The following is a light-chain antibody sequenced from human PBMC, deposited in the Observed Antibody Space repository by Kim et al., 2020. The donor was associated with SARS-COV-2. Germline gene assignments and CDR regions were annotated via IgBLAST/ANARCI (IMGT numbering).Light chain of an antibody. CDR3: QQRNSWPHAVN. CDR1: KNRDTY. CDR2: DAS. J-gene: IGKJ4*01. V-gene: IGKV3-11*01. Sequence: GERATIKGRDSKNRDTYEAWEKKRPGKAPRLHVEDASNRATGDTERFSGSGSGTDLTITNSSLEHEDCSIYYCQQRNSWPHAVNLGGGTKVDIK.